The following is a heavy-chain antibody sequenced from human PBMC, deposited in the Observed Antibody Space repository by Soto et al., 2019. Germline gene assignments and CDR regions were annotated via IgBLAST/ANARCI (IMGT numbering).Heavy chain of an antibody. Sequence: GGSLRLSCAASGFTFSSYGMHWVRQAPGKGLEWVAVISYDGSNKYYADSVKGRFTISRDNSKNTLYLQMNSLRAEDTAVYYCANGNAVTTFNWGQGTLVTVSS. CDR1: GFTFSSYG. V-gene: IGHV3-30*18. CDR3: ANGNAVTTFN. CDR2: ISYDGSNK. J-gene: IGHJ4*02. D-gene: IGHD4-17*01.